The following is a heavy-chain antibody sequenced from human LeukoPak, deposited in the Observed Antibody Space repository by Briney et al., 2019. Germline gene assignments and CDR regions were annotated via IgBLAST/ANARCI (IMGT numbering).Heavy chain of an antibody. V-gene: IGHV3-73*01. J-gene: IGHJ6*04. D-gene: IGHD6-13*01. CDR3: TVLETGYSSSGDV. CDR2: IRSKANSYAT. Sequence: GGSLRLSSAASGFTFSGSAMHWVRQASGKGLEWVGRIRSKANSYATAYAASVKGRFTISRDDSKNTAYLQMNSLKTEDTAVYYCTVLETGYSSSGDVWGKGTTVTVSS. CDR1: GFTFSGSA.